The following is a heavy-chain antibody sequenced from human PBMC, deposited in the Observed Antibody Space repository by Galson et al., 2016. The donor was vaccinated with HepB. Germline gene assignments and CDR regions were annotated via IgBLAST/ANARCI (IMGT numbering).Heavy chain of an antibody. CDR3: VARPPSYTIDY. V-gene: IGHV3-23*01. D-gene: IGHD5-12*01. J-gene: IGHJ4*02. CDR2: INSRGTTT. Sequence: SLRLSCAVSGITLTSHAMNWVRQAPGKGLEWVSMINSRGTTTYYAAFVRGRFTISGDASKNTLYLQMDSLRVDDTALYYCVARPPSYTIDYWGQGTLVSVSS. CDR1: GITLTSHA.